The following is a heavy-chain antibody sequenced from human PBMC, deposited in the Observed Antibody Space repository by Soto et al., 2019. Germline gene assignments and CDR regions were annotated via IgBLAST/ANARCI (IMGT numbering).Heavy chain of an antibody. D-gene: IGHD1-7*01. CDR3: ARRGRLELRDPYYYGMDV. Sequence: GGSLRLSCAASGFTFSSYGTHWVRQAPGKGLEWVAVIWYDGSNKYYADSVKGRFTISRDNSKNTLYLQMNSLRAEDTAVYYCARRGRLELRDPYYYGMDVWGQGTTVTVSS. V-gene: IGHV3-33*01. J-gene: IGHJ6*02. CDR1: GFTFSSYG. CDR2: IWYDGSNK.